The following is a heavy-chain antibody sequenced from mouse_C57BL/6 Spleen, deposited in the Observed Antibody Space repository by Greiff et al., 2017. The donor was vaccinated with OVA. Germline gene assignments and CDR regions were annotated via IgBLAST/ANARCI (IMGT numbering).Heavy chain of an antibody. Sequence: VQLQQSGPELVKPGASVKISCKASGYSFTSYYIHWVKQRPGQGLEWIGWIYPGSGNTKYNEKFKGKATLTADTSSSTAYMQLSSLTSEDSAVYYCARPYYYGSSWYYFDYWGQGTTLTVSS. V-gene: IGHV1-66*01. CDR2: IYPGSGNT. CDR3: ARPYYYGSSWYYFDY. J-gene: IGHJ2*01. CDR1: GYSFTSYY. D-gene: IGHD1-1*01.